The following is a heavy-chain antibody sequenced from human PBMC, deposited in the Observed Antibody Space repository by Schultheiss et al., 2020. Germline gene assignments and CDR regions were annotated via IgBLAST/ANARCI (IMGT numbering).Heavy chain of an antibody. V-gene: IGHV3-64D*06. CDR3: VKDPTSKNLFDP. CDR1: GFTFRNYA. Sequence: GESLKISCSASGFTFRNYAMHWVRQAPGKGLEYVSGIGANGGSTYYADSVKGRFTISRDNSKNTLYLQVNGLRPEDTALYYCVKDPTSKNLFDPWGQGTLGTVAS. CDR2: IGANGGST. D-gene: IGHD4-11*01. J-gene: IGHJ5*02.